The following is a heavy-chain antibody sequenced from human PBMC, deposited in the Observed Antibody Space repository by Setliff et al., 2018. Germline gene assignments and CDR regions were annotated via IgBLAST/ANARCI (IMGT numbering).Heavy chain of an antibody. Sequence: GASVKVSCKTSGYMFTTYGISWVRQDPGQGLEWMGWIRVYDGYTDYAQKFQGRVTMTKDTSTSTAYMELRSLRPDDTAVYYCARYITGTTPADYWGQGTLVTVSS. CDR1: GYMFTTYG. J-gene: IGHJ4*02. CDR2: IRVYDGYT. D-gene: IGHD1-7*01. V-gene: IGHV1-18*01. CDR3: ARYITGTTPADY.